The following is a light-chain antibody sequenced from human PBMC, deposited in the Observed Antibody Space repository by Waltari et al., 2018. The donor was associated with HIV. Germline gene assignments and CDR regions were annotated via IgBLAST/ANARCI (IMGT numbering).Light chain of an antibody. CDR1: QSVNSNF. CDR3: QQYGRSPRT. J-gene: IGKJ1*01. Sequence: DIALTQSPDTLSLSPGERATLSCRASQSVNSNFLAWYQQKPGQAPRLLIYGASSRATDSPDRFSGSGSGTDFTLTINRLEPEDFVVYYCQQYGRSPRTFGQGTKVEIK. CDR2: GAS. V-gene: IGKV3-20*01.